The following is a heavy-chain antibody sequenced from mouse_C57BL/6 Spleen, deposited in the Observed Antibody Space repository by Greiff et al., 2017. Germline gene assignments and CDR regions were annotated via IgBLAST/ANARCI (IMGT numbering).Heavy chain of an antibody. D-gene: IGHD2-2*01. J-gene: IGHJ4*01. Sequence: QVQLQQPGAELVKPGASVKMSCKASGYTFTSYWITWVKQRPGQGLEWIGDIYPGSGSTNYNEKFKSKATLTVDTSSSTAYMQLISLTSEASAVYYCARGGLRRGYAMDYWGQGTSVTVSS. CDR2: IYPGSGST. CDR1: GYTFTSYW. CDR3: ARGGLRRGYAMDY. V-gene: IGHV1-55*01.